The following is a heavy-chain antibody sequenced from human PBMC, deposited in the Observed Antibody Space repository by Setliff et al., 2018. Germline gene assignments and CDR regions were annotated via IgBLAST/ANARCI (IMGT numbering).Heavy chain of an antibody. CDR2: ISGSGGNT. J-gene: IGHJ4*02. CDR3: TKAAEWELLVHYFDC. D-gene: IGHD1-26*01. CDR1: GFTFSSYA. Sequence: PGGSLRLSCAASGFTFSSYAMSWVRQAPGKGLEWVSTISGSGGNTYYADSVKGRFTISRDNSKNTLYLQMNSLRAEDTAVYYCTKAAEWELLVHYFDCWGQGTLVTVSS. V-gene: IGHV3-23*01.